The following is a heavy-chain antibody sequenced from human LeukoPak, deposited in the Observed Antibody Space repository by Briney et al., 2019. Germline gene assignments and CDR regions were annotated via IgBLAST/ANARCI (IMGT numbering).Heavy chain of an antibody. CDR3: ARGAQGYCSSTSCFGQYYFDY. CDR1: GFIFSSYE. Sequence: GGSLRLSCAASGFIFSSYEMNWVRQAPGKGLEWVSSISSSSSYIYYADSVKGRFTISRDNAKNSLYLQMNSLRAEDTAVYYCARGAQGYCSSTSCFGQYYFDYWGQGTLVTVSS. D-gene: IGHD2-2*01. CDR2: ISSSSSYI. J-gene: IGHJ4*02. V-gene: IGHV3-21*01.